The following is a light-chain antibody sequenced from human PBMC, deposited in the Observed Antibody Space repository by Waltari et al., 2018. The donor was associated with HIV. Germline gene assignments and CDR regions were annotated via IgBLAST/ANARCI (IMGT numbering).Light chain of an antibody. CDR2: RNY. V-gene: IGLV1-47*01. Sequence: QSVLTHPPSASGTPWQRVTISCSASSSNIGANSVDWYQQFPGTDPHLLIYRNYQRPSGVPDRFSGSTSGTSASLAISGLRSEDEGDFYCASWDDSLRNWVFGGGTKLTVL. CDR3: ASWDDSLRNWV. J-gene: IGLJ3*02. CDR1: SSNIGANS.